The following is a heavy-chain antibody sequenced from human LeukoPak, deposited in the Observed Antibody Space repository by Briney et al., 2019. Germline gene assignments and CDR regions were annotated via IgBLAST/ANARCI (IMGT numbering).Heavy chain of an antibody. CDR1: GYSFTSYW. Sequence: ESLKISCNGSGYSFTSYWIGWVRQMPRKGLEWMGMIYPGYSDTRYSPSFQGQVTISADKSISTAYLQWSSLKASDTAMYYCARPSPNYDILTGYYHALGAFDIWGQGTMVTVSS. D-gene: IGHD3-9*01. V-gene: IGHV5-51*01. CDR2: IYPGYSDT. CDR3: ARPSPNYDILTGYYHALGAFDI. J-gene: IGHJ3*02.